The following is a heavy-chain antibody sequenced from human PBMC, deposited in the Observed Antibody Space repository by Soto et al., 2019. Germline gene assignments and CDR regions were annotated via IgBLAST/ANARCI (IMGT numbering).Heavy chain of an antibody. CDR2: ISYDGNLA. Sequence: QVELGESGGGVVQPGRSLRLSCAASGFTFSSYGMHWVRQAPGKGLEWVAVISYDGNLAYYADSVKGRFTISRDNSKNTLYLQMNSLRTEDTAIYYCAKEGPITNWYFDYWGQGTLVTVSS. D-gene: IGHD1-1*01. J-gene: IGHJ4*02. CDR1: GFTFSSYG. V-gene: IGHV3-30*18. CDR3: AKEGPITNWYFDY.